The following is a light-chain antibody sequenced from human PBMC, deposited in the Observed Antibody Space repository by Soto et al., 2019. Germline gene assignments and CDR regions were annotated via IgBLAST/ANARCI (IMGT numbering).Light chain of an antibody. Sequence: DIQMTQSPSAMSASVGDRVTITCRASQGVNIYLAWFQQKPGEVPKRLIYAASSLQSGVPSRLSGSGSGTEFTLTISNLQPEDFATYFCLQHNSYPRTFGQGTKLEIK. J-gene: IGKJ2*01. CDR3: LQHNSYPRT. V-gene: IGKV1-17*03. CDR2: AAS. CDR1: QGVNIY.